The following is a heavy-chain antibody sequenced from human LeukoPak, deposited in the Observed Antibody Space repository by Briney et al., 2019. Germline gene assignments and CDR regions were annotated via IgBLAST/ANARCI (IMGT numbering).Heavy chain of an antibody. V-gene: IGHV4-59*01. D-gene: IGHD6-13*01. CDR2: IYYSGST. CDR1: GGSISSYY. CDR3: ARDRSSWYLGWFDP. J-gene: IGHJ5*02. Sequence: SETLSLTCTVSGGSISSYYWSWIQQPPGKGLEWIGYIYYSGSTNYNPSLKSRVTISVDTSKNQFSLKLSSVTAADTAVYYCARDRSSWYLGWFDPWGQGTLVTVSS.